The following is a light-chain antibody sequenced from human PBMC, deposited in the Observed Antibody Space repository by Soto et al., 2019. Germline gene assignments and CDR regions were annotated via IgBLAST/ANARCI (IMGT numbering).Light chain of an antibody. J-gene: IGKJ1*01. V-gene: IGKV3-15*01. CDR1: QRVATN. CDR3: QQYNNWPKT. Sequence: IVMTQSPATLSVSPGERATLSCRATQRVATNLAWYQQKPGQAPRLLIYSASFRATGIPARFSGDGSGTEFTLTISSLQSEDFAVYYCQQYNNWPKTFGLGTKVEIK. CDR2: SAS.